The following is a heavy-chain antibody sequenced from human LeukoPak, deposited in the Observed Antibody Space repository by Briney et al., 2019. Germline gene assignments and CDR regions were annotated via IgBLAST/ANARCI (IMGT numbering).Heavy chain of an antibody. J-gene: IGHJ4*02. Sequence: ASVEVSCKASGYTFTGYYMHWVRQAPGQGLEWMGWISAYNGNTNYAQKLQGRVTMTTDTSTSTAYMELRSLRSDDTAVYYCARAVGQWLASFDYWGQGTLVTVSS. D-gene: IGHD6-19*01. CDR3: ARAVGQWLASFDY. CDR2: ISAYNGNT. CDR1: GYTFTGYY. V-gene: IGHV1-18*04.